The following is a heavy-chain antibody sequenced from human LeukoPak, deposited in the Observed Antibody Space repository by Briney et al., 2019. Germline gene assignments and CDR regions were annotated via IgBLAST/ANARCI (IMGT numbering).Heavy chain of an antibody. D-gene: IGHD6-19*01. J-gene: IGHJ4*02. CDR3: ALIGAVAGPFDY. CDR2: ISSSSSYI. CDR1: GFTFSSYS. Sequence: GGSLRLSCAASGFTFSSYSMNWVRQAPGKGLEWVSSISSSSSYIHYADSVKGRFTISRDNAKNSLYLQMNSLRAEDTAVYYCALIGAVAGPFDYWGQGTLVTVSS. V-gene: IGHV3-21*01.